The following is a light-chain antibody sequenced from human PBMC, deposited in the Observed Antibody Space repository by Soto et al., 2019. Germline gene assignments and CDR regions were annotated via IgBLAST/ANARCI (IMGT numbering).Light chain of an antibody. V-gene: IGKV3-11*01. CDR2: NAS. CDR3: QQRSDWPIT. Sequence: EIVLTQSPATLSLSPGERATLSCRASQSVSSYLVWYQQKPGQAPRLLIYNASNRATGIPARFSGSGSGTDFTLTISSLEPEDFAVYYCQQRSDWPITFGHGTRLAIK. J-gene: IGKJ5*01. CDR1: QSVSSY.